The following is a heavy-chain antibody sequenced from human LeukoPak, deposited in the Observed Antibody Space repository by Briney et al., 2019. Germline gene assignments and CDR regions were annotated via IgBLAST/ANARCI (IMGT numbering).Heavy chain of an antibody. D-gene: IGHD1-26*01. Sequence: GASVKVSCKASGGTLSRFAISWVRQAPGQGIEWMELINPTGGSTGYAQKFQGRVTMTRDMSTSTDYMELSSLRSEDTAIYYCARDNSVGDNAWWFDPWGQGTLVTVS. CDR3: ARDNSVGDNAWWFDP. V-gene: IGHV1-46*01. CDR1: GGTLSRFA. J-gene: IGHJ5*02. CDR2: INPTGGST.